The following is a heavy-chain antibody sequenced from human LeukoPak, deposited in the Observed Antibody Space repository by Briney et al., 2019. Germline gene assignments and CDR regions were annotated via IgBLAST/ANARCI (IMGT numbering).Heavy chain of an antibody. J-gene: IGHJ4*02. CDR2: ISSSSTTI. D-gene: IGHD3-22*01. V-gene: IGHV3-48*04. CDR3: ARVYYYDSSGYPGILDY. Sequence: AGGSLRLSCAASGFNFSTYTMNWVRQAPGKGLEWVSYISSSSTTIYYADSVKGRFTISRDNAKNSLFLQMKSLTAEDTAVYYCARVYYYDSSGYPGILDYWGQGTLVTVSS. CDR1: GFNFSTYT.